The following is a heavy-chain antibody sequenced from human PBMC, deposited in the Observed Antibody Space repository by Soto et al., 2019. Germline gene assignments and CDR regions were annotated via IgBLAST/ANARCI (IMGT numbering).Heavy chain of an antibody. D-gene: IGHD6-13*01. CDR1: GFTFNNYG. V-gene: IGHV3-33*01. Sequence: QVQLVESGGGVVQPGRSLRLSCAASGFTFNNYGMHWVRQAPGKGLEWLAVIWNDGSNSSYANSVKGRFTISRDNSKNTLNLQMSSLRAEDRAVYYCARRQIPPPTRGAANARGGMDVWGQGTTVTVSS. J-gene: IGHJ6*02. CDR3: ARRQIPPPTRGAANARGGMDV. CDR2: IWNDGSNS.